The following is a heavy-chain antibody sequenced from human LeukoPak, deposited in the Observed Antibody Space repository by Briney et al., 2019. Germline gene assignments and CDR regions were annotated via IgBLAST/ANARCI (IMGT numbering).Heavy chain of an antibody. CDR2: ISSSGSGGNT. V-gene: IGHV3-23*01. J-gene: IGHJ4*02. CDR3: ARSPAARYEYVWGSYRPYCFDY. Sequence: PGGSLRLSCAASGVTLSSYAMSWARQAPGKGLEWVSGISSSGSGGNTYYADSVKGRFTISRDNSKNTLYLQMNSLRAEDTAVYYCARSPAARYEYVWGSYRPYCFDYWGQGTLVTVSS. D-gene: IGHD3-16*02. CDR1: GVTLSSYA.